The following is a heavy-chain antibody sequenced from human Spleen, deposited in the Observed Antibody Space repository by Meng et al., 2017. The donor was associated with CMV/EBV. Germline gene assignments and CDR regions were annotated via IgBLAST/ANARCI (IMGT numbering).Heavy chain of an antibody. CDR3: ARDLTTMVRGVIDY. V-gene: IGHV4-38-2*02. J-gene: IGHJ4*02. D-gene: IGHD3-10*01. CDR1: GYSISSGYY. CDR2: IYHSGST. Sequence: LRLSCTVSGYSISSGYYWGWIRQPPGKGLEWIGSIYHSGSTYYNPSLKSRVTISVDTSKNQFSLKLSSVTAADTAVYYCARDLTTMVRGVIDYWGQGTLVTVSS.